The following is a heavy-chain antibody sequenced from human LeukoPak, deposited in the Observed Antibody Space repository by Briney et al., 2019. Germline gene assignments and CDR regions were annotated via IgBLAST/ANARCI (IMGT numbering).Heavy chain of an antibody. Sequence: PSETLSLTCTVSGGSISSYYWSWIRQPAGKGLEWIGRIYTSGSTNYNPSLKSRVTISVDTSKNQFSLKLSSVTAADTAVYYCARGFIVLMVYAPFDYWGQGTLVTVSS. D-gene: IGHD2-8*01. J-gene: IGHJ4*02. CDR3: ARGFIVLMVYAPFDY. CDR1: GGSISSYY. CDR2: IYTSGST. V-gene: IGHV4-4*07.